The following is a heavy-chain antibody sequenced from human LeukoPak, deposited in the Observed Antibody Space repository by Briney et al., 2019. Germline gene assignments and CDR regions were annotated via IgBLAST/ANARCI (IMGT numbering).Heavy chain of an antibody. CDR3: AGGWEPYDYFFDP. CDR1: GYTFTSYG. D-gene: IGHD5-12*01. CDR2: ISAYNGNT. Sequence: GASVKVSCKASGYTFTSYGISWVRQAPGQGLEWMGWISAYNGNTNYAQKLQGRVTMTTDTSISTAYMELSGLRSEDTAIYYCAGGWEPYDYFFDPWGQGTLVIVSS. V-gene: IGHV1-18*01. J-gene: IGHJ5*02.